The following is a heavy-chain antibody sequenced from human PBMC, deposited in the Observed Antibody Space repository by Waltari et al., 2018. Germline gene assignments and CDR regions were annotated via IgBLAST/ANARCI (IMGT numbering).Heavy chain of an antibody. J-gene: IGHJ4*02. D-gene: IGHD6-13*01. CDR2: ISPIFGTA. CDR3: ARGGSSSWYSYNLDY. V-gene: IGHV1-69*08. Sequence: QVQLVQSGAEVKKPGSSVKVSCKASGGTFSSYAISWVRQAPGQGLEWMGRISPIFGTANYAQKFQGRVTITADKSTSTAYMELSSLRSEDTAVYYCARGGSSSWYSYNLDYWGQGTLVTVSS. CDR1: GGTFSSYA.